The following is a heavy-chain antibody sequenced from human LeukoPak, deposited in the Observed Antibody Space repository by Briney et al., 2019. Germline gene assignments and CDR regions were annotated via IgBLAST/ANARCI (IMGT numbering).Heavy chain of an antibody. D-gene: IGHD1-7*01. CDR2: ISSSSGYI. Sequence: GALRLSCAASGFTFSAYAMGWVRQAPGKGLEWVSSISSSSGYIYYADSVKGRFTISRDNAKNSLYLHLNSLRAEDTAVYYCARERYNWNYAFDYWGQGTLVTVAS. J-gene: IGHJ4*02. CDR3: ARERYNWNYAFDY. CDR1: GFTFSAYA. V-gene: IGHV3-21*01.